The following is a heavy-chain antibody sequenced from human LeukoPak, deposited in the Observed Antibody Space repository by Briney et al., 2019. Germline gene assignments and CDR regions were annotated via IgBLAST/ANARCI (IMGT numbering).Heavy chain of an antibody. CDR3: ARAVDLLRYYYGMDV. D-gene: IGHD2-15*01. CDR1: GGSISSGGYY. V-gene: IGHV4-31*03. CDR2: IYYSGST. J-gene: IGHJ6*02. Sequence: SQTLSLTCTVSGGSISSGGYYWSWIRQHPGKGLEWIGYIYYSGSTYYNPSLKSRVTISVDTSKNQFSLKLSSVTAADTAVYYCARAVDLLRYYYGMDVWGQGTTVTVSS.